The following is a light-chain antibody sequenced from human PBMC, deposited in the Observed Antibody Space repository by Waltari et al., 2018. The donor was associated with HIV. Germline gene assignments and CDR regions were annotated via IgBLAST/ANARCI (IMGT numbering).Light chain of an antibody. CDR2: DNN. Sequence: QSVLTQPPSVSAAPGQKVTISCSGSSSNIGNNYVSWYQQLPGTAPKLLIYDNNKRPSVIPDRFSGSKSGTSATLGITGLQTGDEAAYYGGTWDSSLSAVVFGGGTKLTVL. CDR3: GTWDSSLSAVV. J-gene: IGLJ2*01. CDR1: SSNIGNNY. V-gene: IGLV1-51*01.